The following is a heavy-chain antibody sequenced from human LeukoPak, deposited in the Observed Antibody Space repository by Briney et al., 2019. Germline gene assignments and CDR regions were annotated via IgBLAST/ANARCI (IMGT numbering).Heavy chain of an antibody. CDR3: ARDRGGIYFDY. CDR1: GFTFSSYW. CDR2: INTDGNST. J-gene: IGHJ4*02. Sequence: GGSLRLSCAASGFTFSSYWIHWVRQVPGQGLVWVSRINTDGNSTRYADSVKGRFTISRDNAKNTLYLQMNSLRAEDTAVYYCARDRGGIYFDYWGQGTLVTVSS. V-gene: IGHV3-74*01. D-gene: IGHD3-16*01.